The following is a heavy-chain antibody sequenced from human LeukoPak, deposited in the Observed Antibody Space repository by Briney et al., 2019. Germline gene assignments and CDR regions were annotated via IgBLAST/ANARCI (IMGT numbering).Heavy chain of an antibody. CDR3: ARALRYSYGYIY. V-gene: IGHV4-34*01. CDR2: INHSGYT. CDR1: GGSFSGYY. D-gene: IGHD5-18*01. Sequence: SESLSLTCGVYGGSFSGYYYSCIRQPPGNCLEWIGEINHSGYTNYNPSLKRRSTISVATSKNHFFLKLGSVTAADTAVYYCARALRYSYGYIYWGQGTLVTVSS. J-gene: IGHJ4*02.